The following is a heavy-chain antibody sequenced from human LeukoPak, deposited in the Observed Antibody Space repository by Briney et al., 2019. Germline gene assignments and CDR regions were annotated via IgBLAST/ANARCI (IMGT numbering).Heavy chain of an antibody. D-gene: IGHD4-17*01. CDR1: GGSISSGGYY. V-gene: IGHV4-31*03. CDR3: ARDRYGDYPRY. J-gene: IGHJ4*02. Sequence: PSETLSLTCTVSGGSISSGGYYWSWIRQHPGKGLEWIGYIYYSGSTYYNPSLKSRVTKSVDTSKNQFSLKLSSVTAADTAVYYCARDRYGDYPRYWGQGTLVTVSS. CDR2: IYYSGST.